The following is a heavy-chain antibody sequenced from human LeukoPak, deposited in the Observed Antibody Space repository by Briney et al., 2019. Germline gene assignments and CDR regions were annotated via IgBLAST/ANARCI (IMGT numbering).Heavy chain of an antibody. J-gene: IGHJ4*02. Sequence: GGSLRLSCAASGFTFSSYSMNWVRQAPGKGLEWVSAISGSGGSTYYADSVKGRFTISRDNSKNTLYLQMNSLRAEDTAVYYCAKDSGVLGIFYYDSSGYLNYFDYWGQGTLVTVSS. CDR1: GFTFSSYS. V-gene: IGHV3-23*01. CDR2: ISGSGGST. CDR3: AKDSGVLGIFYYDSSGYLNYFDY. D-gene: IGHD3-22*01.